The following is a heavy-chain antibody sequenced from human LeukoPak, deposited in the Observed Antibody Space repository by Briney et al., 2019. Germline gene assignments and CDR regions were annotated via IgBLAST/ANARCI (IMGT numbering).Heavy chain of an antibody. Sequence: ETLSLTCAVSNASINSHNWWNWVRQGPGKGLEWVLYISSSSSSIYYADSVKGRFTISRDIAKNSLYLQLNSLRAEDTAVYYCARVPATTGYYFDYWGQGTLVTVSS. J-gene: IGHJ4*02. V-gene: IGHV3-48*01. CDR2: ISSSSSSI. D-gene: IGHD2-2*01. CDR3: ARVPATTGYYFDY. CDR1: NASINSHN.